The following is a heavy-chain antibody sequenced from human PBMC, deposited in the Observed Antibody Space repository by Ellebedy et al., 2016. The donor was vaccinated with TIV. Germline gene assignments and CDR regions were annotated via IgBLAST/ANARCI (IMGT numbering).Heavy chain of an antibody. CDR2: ISWNSGSI. D-gene: IGHD3-10*01. J-gene: IGHJ6*02. Sequence: PGGSLRLSCAASGFTFDDYAMHWVRQAPGKGLEWVSGISWNSGSIGYADSVTGRFTISRDNAKNSLYLQMNSLRAEDTALYYCAKDIVGITMVRGVRHSGSYYYYGMDVWGQGTTVTVSS. CDR3: AKDIVGITMVRGVRHSGSYYYYGMDV. CDR1: GFTFDDYA. V-gene: IGHV3-9*01.